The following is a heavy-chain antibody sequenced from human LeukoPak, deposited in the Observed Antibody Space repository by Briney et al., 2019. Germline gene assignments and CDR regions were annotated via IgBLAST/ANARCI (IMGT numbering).Heavy chain of an antibody. J-gene: IGHJ5*02. CDR3: AKEAVAGNLIWFDP. CDR1: GFTFSSYW. V-gene: IGHV3-7*04. Sequence: GGSLRLSCVASGFTFSSYWMSWVRQAPGKGLEWVANIKQDGSEKYYVDSVKGRFTISRDNAKNSLYLQMNSLRAEDTAVYYCAKEAVAGNLIWFDPWGQGTLVTVSS. D-gene: IGHD6-19*01. CDR2: IKQDGSEK.